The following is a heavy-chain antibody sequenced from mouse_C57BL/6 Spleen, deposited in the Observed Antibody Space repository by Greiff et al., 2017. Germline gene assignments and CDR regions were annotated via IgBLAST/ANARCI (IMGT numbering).Heavy chain of an antibody. J-gene: IGHJ4*01. Sequence: QVQLQQPGAELVKPGASVKLSCKASGYTFTSYWMHWVKQRPGQGLEWIGMIHPNSGSTNYNEKFKSKATLTVDKSSSTAYMQLSSLTSEDSAVYYCARGGGIYYDYSYAMDYWGQGTSVTVSS. V-gene: IGHV1-64*01. CDR2: IHPNSGST. CDR1: GYTFTSYW. D-gene: IGHD2-4*01. CDR3: ARGGGIYYDYSYAMDY.